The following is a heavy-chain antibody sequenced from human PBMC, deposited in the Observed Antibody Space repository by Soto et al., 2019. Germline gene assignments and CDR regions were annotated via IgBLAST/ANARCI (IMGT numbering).Heavy chain of an antibody. D-gene: IGHD4-17*01. CDR3: AKDYDYGESLPVDY. CDR1: GFSFRDYG. Sequence: EVQLLEAGGGLVQPGGSLRLSCAASGFSFRDYGMSWVRQAPGKGLEWLSAIIGIGDTAYYADSVRGRLTITRDNCKHTLCQQLNGLGAEEPAIYYCAKDYDYGESLPVDYWGQGTLVTVSS. V-gene: IGHV3-23*01. CDR2: IIGIGDTA. J-gene: IGHJ4*02.